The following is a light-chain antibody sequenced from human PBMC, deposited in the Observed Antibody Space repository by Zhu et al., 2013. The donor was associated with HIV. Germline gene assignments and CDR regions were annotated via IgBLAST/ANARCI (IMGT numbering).Light chain of an antibody. CDR3: QQYGSLPVT. Sequence: DIVLTQSPDTLGSSPGERATLSCRASQSVPSNYLAWFQQKPGQAPRLLVYGASSRATGIPDRISGSGSDTDFSLTISGLETEDFAVYYCQQYGSLPVTFGQGTRLDI. CDR2: GAS. CDR1: QSVPSNY. J-gene: IGKJ5*01. V-gene: IGKV3-20*01.